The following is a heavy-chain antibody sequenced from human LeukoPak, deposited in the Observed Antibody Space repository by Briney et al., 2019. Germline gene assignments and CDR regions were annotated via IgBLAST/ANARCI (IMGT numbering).Heavy chain of an antibody. CDR3: ARGGYYDSSGNFYLDY. CDR2: IYYSGST. D-gene: IGHD3-22*01. CDR1: GGSISSGGYY. V-gene: IGHV4-31*03. Sequence: SQTLSLTCTVSGGSISSGGYYWSWTRQHPGKGLEWIGYIYYSGSTYYNPSLKSRVTISVDTSKNQFSLKLSSVTAADTAVYYCARGGYYDSSGNFYLDYWGQGTLVTVSS. J-gene: IGHJ4*02.